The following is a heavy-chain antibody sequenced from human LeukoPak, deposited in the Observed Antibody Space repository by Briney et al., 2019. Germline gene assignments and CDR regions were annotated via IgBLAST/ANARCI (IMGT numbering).Heavy chain of an antibody. V-gene: IGHV4-59*08. CDR1: GGSIRRYY. CDR3: ARHGFRGDGYNWAANWFDP. CDR2: IYYSGST. D-gene: IGHD5-24*01. J-gene: IGHJ5*02. Sequence: SETLSLTCTVSGGSIRRYYWSWIRQPPGKGLEWIGYIYYSGSTNYNPSLKSRVTISVDTSKNQFSLKLSSVTAADTAVYYCARHGFRGDGYNWAANWFDPWGQGTLVTVSS.